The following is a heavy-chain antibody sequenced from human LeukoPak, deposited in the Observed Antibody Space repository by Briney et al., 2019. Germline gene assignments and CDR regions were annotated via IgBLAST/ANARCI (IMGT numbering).Heavy chain of an antibody. Sequence: ASVKVSCKASGYTFTRYAISWVRQAPGQGLEWMGWISGYNGNINYAQKLQGRVTMTTDTSTSTAYMELRSLSSDDTAVYYCARGYHVAATGRGPRGYYYYMDVWGKGTTVTISS. CDR2: ISGYNGNI. CDR1: GYTFTRYA. J-gene: IGHJ6*03. D-gene: IGHD6-13*01. CDR3: ARGYHVAATGRGPRGYYYYMDV. V-gene: IGHV1-18*01.